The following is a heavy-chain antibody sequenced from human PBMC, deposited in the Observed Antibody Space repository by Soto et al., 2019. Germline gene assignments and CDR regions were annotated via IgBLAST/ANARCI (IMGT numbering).Heavy chain of an antibody. J-gene: IGHJ3*02. D-gene: IGHD4-17*01. CDR1: GFTFSTYA. CDR2: LTPSGGET. CDR3: AHPRGYGVFDAYDI. V-gene: IGHV3-23*01. Sequence: PGGSLRLSCVASGFTFSTYAMSWVRQAPGKGLEWVSALTPSGGETYYAGSVKGRFTISRDNSMNALYLQMNSLRIEDTAVYYCAHPRGYGVFDAYDIWGQGTMVTVSS.